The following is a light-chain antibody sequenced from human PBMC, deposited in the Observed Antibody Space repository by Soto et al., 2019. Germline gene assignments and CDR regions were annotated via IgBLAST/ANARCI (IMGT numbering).Light chain of an antibody. J-gene: IGKJ1*01. Sequence: EIVMTQSPATLSVSPGERVTLSGRARQSVSSNLAWYQQKPGQAPRLLIYGASSRATGIPDRFSGSGSGTDFTLTISRLEPEDFAVYYCQQYGSSPPTFGQGTKVQIK. CDR3: QQYGSSPPT. V-gene: IGKV3-20*01. CDR2: GAS. CDR1: QSVSSN.